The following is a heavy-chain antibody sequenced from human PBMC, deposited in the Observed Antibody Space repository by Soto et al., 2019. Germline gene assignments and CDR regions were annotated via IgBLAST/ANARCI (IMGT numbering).Heavy chain of an antibody. CDR3: AITYCRDNSCPRDFDF. Sequence: QVQVVQSGAEVKKPESSVKVSCKPSGGTFNTYTVNWVRLAPGHGLEWMGRFIPILDMANYAQKFQDRVTITADRSTFTAYMELNSLTSDDTAEYYFAITYCRDNSCPRDFDFWGPGTRVTVSS. J-gene: IGHJ4*02. V-gene: IGHV1-69*02. CDR1: GGTFNTYT. D-gene: IGHD2-21*01. CDR2: FIPILDMA.